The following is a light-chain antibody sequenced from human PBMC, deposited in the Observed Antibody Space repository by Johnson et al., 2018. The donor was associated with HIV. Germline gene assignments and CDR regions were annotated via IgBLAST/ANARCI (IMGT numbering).Light chain of an antibody. Sequence: QSVLTQPPSVSAAPGQKVTISCSGSSSNIGNNYVSWYQQLPGTAPKLLIYDNNKRPSGIPDRFSGSKSGTSATLGITGLQTGDAADYYCGTWDSSLRVGVFGTGTKVTVL. V-gene: IGLV1-51*01. J-gene: IGLJ1*01. CDR3: GTWDSSLRVGV. CDR1: SSNIGNNY. CDR2: DNN.